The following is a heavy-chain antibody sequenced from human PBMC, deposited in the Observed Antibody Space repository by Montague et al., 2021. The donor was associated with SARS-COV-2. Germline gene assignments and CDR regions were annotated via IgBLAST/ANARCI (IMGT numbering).Heavy chain of an antibody. J-gene: IGHJ4*02. D-gene: IGHD7-27*01. V-gene: IGHV3-33*01. CDR1: GFTYSKYG. CDR2: IWNDGSKK. CDR3: VGDPGDPDTFDY. Sequence: SRSLSLAASGFTYSKYGVHWVRQAPGKGLEWVASIWNDGSKKYHADSVKGRFTISRDNSNNMLYLQMDSLRAEDAAVYYCVGDPGDPDTFDYWGQGTQVTVSS.